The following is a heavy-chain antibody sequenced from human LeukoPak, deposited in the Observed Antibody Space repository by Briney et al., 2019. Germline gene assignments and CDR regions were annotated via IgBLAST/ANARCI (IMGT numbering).Heavy chain of an antibody. CDR1: GYSISSGYY. CDR3: ARLVQTYYYGSGSYWFDP. V-gene: IGHV4-38-2*02. J-gene: IGHJ5*02. D-gene: IGHD3-10*01. CDR2: IYYSGST. Sequence: SETLSLTCTVSGYSISSGYYWGWIRQPPGKGLEWIGYIYYSGSTNYNPSLKSRVTISVDTSKNQFSLKLSSVTAADTAVYYCARLVQTYYYGSGSYWFDPWGQGTLVTVSS.